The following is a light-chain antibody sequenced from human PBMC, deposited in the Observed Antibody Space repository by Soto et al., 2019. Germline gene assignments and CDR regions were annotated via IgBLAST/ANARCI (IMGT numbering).Light chain of an antibody. J-gene: IGKJ1*01. CDR1: QSVLHSSNSKNY. Sequence: DIVMTQSPDSLAVSLGERATINCKSSQSVLHSSNSKNYLAWYQQKPGQPPKLLIYWASTRESGVPDRFSGSGSVTDFSLTISNLQAEDVAVYYCQQYYTTPSWTFGQGTKVEIK. CDR3: QQYYTTPSWT. V-gene: IGKV4-1*01. CDR2: WAS.